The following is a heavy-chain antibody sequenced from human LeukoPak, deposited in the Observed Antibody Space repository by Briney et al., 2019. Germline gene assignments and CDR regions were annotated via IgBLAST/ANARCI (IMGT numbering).Heavy chain of an antibody. CDR1: GGSISSGGYY. CDR2: IYYSGST. Sequence: PSQTLSLTCTVSGGSISSGGYYWSWIRQHPGKGLEWIGYIYYSGSTYYNPSLKSRVTISVDTSKNQFSLKLSSVTAADTAVYYCAREGSGWSAPFDYWGQGTLVTVSS. D-gene: IGHD6-19*01. CDR3: AREGSGWSAPFDY. V-gene: IGHV4-31*03. J-gene: IGHJ4*02.